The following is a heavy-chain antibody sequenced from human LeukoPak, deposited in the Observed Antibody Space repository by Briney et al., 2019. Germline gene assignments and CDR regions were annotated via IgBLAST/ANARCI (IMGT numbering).Heavy chain of an antibody. D-gene: IGHD6-6*01. CDR1: GGSFSGYY. J-gene: IGHJ4*02. V-gene: IGHV4-34*01. Sequence: PSETLSLTCAVYGGSFSGYYWSWIRQPPGKGLEWIGEINHSGSTNYNPSLKSRVTISVDTSKNQFSLKLSSVTAADTAVYYCARGPVAARWGQGTLVTVSS. CDR2: INHSGST. CDR3: ARGPVAAR.